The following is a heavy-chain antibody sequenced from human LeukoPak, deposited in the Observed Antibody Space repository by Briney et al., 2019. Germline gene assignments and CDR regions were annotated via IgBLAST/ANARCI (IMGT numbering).Heavy chain of an antibody. CDR3: AKAHSRGGYYYGSGSEPDY. V-gene: IGHV3-9*01. CDR1: GFTFDDYA. D-gene: IGHD3-10*01. J-gene: IGHJ4*02. CDR2: ISWNSGGI. Sequence: GGSLRLSCAASGFTFDDYAMHWVRQAPGKGLEWVSGISWNSGGIGYADSVKGRFTISRDNAKNSLYLQMNSLRAEDTALYYCAKAHSRGGYYYGSGSEPDYWGQGTLVTVSS.